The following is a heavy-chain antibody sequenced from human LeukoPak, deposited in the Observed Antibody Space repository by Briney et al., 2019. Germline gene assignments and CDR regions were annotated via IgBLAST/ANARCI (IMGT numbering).Heavy chain of an antibody. J-gene: IGHJ6*03. CDR1: GGSFSGYY. CDR2: INHSGST. V-gene: IGHV4-34*01. D-gene: IGHD4-17*01. CDR3: AREQMTTLTWDYYYFYMDV. Sequence: PSETLSLTCAVYGGSFSGYYWSWIRQPPGKGLEWIGEINHSGSTNYNPSLKSRVTISVDTSKNQFSLKLTSVTAADTAVYYCAREQMTTLTWDYYYFYMDVWGKGTAVTISS.